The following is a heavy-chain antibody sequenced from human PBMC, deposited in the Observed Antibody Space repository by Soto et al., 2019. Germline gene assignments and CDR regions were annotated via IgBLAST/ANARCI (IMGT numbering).Heavy chain of an antibody. CDR3: ARDKVDIGVSGTHYYYGMDV. D-gene: IGHD6-19*01. V-gene: IGHV4-61*08. Sequence: PLVLLSHTCAVSDGSIRNGGYSWIRKNKSPGKGLEWIGDIYHSGSTNYNPSLKSRVTISVDTSKNQFSLKLSSVTAADTAVYYCARDKVDIGVSGTHYYYGMDVWGQGTTVTVSS. J-gene: IGHJ6*02. CDR1: DGSIRNGGYS. CDR2: IYHSGST.